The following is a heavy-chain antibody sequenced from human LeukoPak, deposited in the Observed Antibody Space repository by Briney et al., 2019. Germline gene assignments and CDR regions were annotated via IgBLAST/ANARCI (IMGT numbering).Heavy chain of an antibody. Sequence: SQTLSLTCTVSGGSISSGSYYWSWIRQPPGKGLEWIGYVYYSGSTKYNPSLKSRVTISVDTSKNQFSLKLSSVTAADTAVYYCARHALTTFYFDYWGQGTLVTVSS. CDR1: GGSISSGSYY. J-gene: IGHJ4*02. V-gene: IGHV4-61*09. D-gene: IGHD3-16*01. CDR3: ARHALTTFYFDY. CDR2: VYYSGST.